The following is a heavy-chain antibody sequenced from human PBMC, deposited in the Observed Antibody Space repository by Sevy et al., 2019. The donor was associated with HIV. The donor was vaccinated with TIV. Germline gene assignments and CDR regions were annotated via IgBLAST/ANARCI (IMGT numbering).Heavy chain of an antibody. CDR1: GFTFSSYA. CDR2: VSASGIST. V-gene: IGHV3-23*01. Sequence: GGSLRLSCAAPGFTFSSYAVSWVRQAPGKGPEWVSAVSASGISTYYADSVKGRFTISRDNSKNTVYLQMNSLRAEDTAVYYCAREGCTKPHDYWGQGTLVTVSS. D-gene: IGHD2-8*01. CDR3: AREGCTKPHDY. J-gene: IGHJ4*02.